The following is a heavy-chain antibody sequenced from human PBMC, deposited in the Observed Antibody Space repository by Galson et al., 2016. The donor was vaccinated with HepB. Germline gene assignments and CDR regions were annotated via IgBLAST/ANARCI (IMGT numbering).Heavy chain of an antibody. CDR1: GYTFGSYP. J-gene: IGHJ6*02. V-gene: IGHV1-46*01. D-gene: IGHD5-24*01. Sequence: ASGYTFGSYPIHWVRQAPGQGLEWMGIITPNNGNTVYAQKFQGSVTMTSDTSTSTVYMEVSSLRSEHTAVYYCARDKERWVQYNYYFGMDVWGQGTTVTVSS. CDR3: ARDKERWVQYNYYFGMDV. CDR2: ITPNNGNT.